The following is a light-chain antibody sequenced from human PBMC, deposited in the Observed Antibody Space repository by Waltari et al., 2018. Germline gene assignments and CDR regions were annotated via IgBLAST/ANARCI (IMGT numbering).Light chain of an antibody. Sequence: DVQLTQSPSSLAASVADRVSITCRASQNIGTYLNGYQQKPGKAPKLLIFAAYTFQGGVPSRFSGTRSGTDFTLTIRSLQPDDFASYYCQQSNTPYTFGPGTKVDIK. CDR1: QNIGTY. CDR3: QQSNTPYT. CDR2: AAY. J-gene: IGKJ3*01. V-gene: IGKV1-39*01.